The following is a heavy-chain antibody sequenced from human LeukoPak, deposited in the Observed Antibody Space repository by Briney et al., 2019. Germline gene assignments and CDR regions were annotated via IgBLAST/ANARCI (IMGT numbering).Heavy chain of an antibody. V-gene: IGHV1-2*02. Sequence: ASVKVSCKASGHTFTGYYMHWVRQAPGQGLEWMGWINPNSGGTNYAQKFQGRVTMTRDTSISTAYMELSRLRSDDTAVYYCARDKIYYDSSGYYGFSDYWGQGTLVTVSS. CDR2: INPNSGGT. J-gene: IGHJ4*02. CDR1: GHTFTGYY. D-gene: IGHD3-22*01. CDR3: ARDKIYYDSSGYYGFSDY.